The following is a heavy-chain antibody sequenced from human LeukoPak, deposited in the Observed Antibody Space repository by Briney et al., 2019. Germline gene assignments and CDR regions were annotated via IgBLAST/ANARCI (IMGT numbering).Heavy chain of an antibody. Sequence: GESLKISCQGSGYSFSTYWIGWVRQMPGKGLEWMGIIYPSDSESRYSPSFQGQVTISADKSISTTYLQWSSLKASDTAMYYCARHGTIVGTTTGVDYWGQGTLVTVSS. D-gene: IGHD1-26*01. CDR3: ARHGTIVGTTTGVDY. CDR2: IYPSDSES. CDR1: GYSFSTYW. J-gene: IGHJ4*02. V-gene: IGHV5-51*01.